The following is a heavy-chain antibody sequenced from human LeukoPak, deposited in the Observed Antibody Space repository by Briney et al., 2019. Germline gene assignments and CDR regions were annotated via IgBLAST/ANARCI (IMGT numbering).Heavy chain of an antibody. CDR3: ARDEYPLNYYDSSGSSYYFDY. CDR2: IKQDGSEK. V-gene: IGHV3-7*05. CDR1: GFTFSSYW. J-gene: IGHJ4*02. Sequence: GGSLRLSRAASGFTFSSYWMSWVRQAPGKGLEWVANIKQDGSEKYYVGSVRGRFTISRDNAKNSLYLQMNSLGAEDTAVYYCARDEYPLNYYDSSGSSYYFDYWGQGTLVTVSS. D-gene: IGHD3-22*01.